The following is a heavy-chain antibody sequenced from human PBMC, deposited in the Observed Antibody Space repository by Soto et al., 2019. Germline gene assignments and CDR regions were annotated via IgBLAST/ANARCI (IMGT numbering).Heavy chain of an antibody. CDR2: IIPMFGTS. J-gene: IGHJ4*02. CDR3: VRDRYSGSYSSAFDY. V-gene: IGHV1-69*13. CDR1: GGTFSSYA. Sequence: SVKVSCKASGGTFSSYAISWVRQAPGQGLEWMGGIIPMFGTSDNAQKFQGRVTITADESTRTAYMELSSLRSEDTAVYYCVRDRYSGSYSSAFDYWGQGTLVTVSS. D-gene: IGHD1-26*01.